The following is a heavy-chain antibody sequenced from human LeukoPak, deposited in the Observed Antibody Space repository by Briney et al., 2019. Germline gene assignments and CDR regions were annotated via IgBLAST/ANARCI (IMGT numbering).Heavy chain of an antibody. CDR1: GGTFSSYA. J-gene: IGHJ6*02. CDR3: ARGKSSVWPVGLCMDV. CDR2: INPSAGTT. D-gene: IGHD6-19*01. V-gene: IGHV1-46*01. Sequence: GSSVKVSCKASGGTFSSYAISWVRQAPGQGLEWMGLINPSAGTTTYAQKFQGRVTVTRDTSTSTVYMDLSSLKSEDTAVYYCARGKSSVWPVGLCMDVWGQGTTVTVSS.